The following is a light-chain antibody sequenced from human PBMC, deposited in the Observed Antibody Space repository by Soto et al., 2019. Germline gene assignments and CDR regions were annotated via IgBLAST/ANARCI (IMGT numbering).Light chain of an antibody. CDR2: GAS. Sequence: ETVMTQSPATLSLSPGERATLSCRASQSVRSSYLAWYQQKPGQAPRLLIYGASTRATGIPDRFSGGGSGTDFTLTISRLEPEDFAVYYCQQYGSLSWTFGQGTKVDIK. CDR1: QSVRSSY. V-gene: IGKV3-20*01. CDR3: QQYGSLSWT. J-gene: IGKJ1*01.